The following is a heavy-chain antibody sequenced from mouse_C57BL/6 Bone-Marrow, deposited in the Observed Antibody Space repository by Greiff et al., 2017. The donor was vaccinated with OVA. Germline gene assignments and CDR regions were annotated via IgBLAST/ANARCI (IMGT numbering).Heavy chain of an antibody. CDR1: GYTFTDYY. V-gene: IGHV1-19*01. CDR3: STTVGALFDY. D-gene: IGHD1-1*01. J-gene: IGHJ2*01. CDR2: INPYNGGT. Sequence: VQLQQSGPVLVKPGASVKMSCKASGYTFTDYYMNWVKQSHGKSLEWIGVINPYNGGTSYNQKFKGKATLTVDKSSSTAYMELNSLTSEDSAVYYCSTTVGALFDYGGQGTTLTVSS.